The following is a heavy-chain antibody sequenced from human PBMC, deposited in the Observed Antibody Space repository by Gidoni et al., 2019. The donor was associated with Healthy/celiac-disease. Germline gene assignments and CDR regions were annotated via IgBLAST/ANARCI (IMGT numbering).Heavy chain of an antibody. D-gene: IGHD3-22*01. CDR2: INSDGSST. V-gene: IGHV3-74*01. CDR3: ARSQYYYDSSGYYYSGYPFGHDAFDI. J-gene: IGHJ3*02. Sequence: EVQLVESGGGLVQPGGSLRLSCAASGFTFSSYWMHWVRQAPGKGLVWVSRINSDGSSTSYADSGKGRFTISRDNAKNTLYLQMNSLRAEDTAVYYCARSQYYYDSSGYYYSGYPFGHDAFDIWGQGTMVTVSS. CDR1: GFTFSSYW.